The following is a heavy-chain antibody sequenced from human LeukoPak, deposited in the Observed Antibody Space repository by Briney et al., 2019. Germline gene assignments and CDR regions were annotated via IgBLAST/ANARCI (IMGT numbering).Heavy chain of an antibody. J-gene: IGHJ4*02. CDR2: INPSGGTT. CDR3: GRDLRDSSGYYYPLGY. CDR1: GYTFTSYY. V-gene: IGHV1-46*01. D-gene: IGHD3-22*01. Sequence: GASVKVSCKASGYTFTSYYMHWVRQAPGQGLEWMGIINPSGGTTSYAQKFQGRVTMTRDTSTSTVYMELSSLRSEDTAVYYCGRDLRDSSGYYYPLGYWGQGTLVTVSS.